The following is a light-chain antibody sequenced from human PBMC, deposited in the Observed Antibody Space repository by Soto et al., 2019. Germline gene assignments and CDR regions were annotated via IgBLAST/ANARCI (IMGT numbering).Light chain of an antibody. CDR1: NIGSKS. V-gene: IGLV3-21*02. Sequence: SYELTQPPSVSVAPGQTARITCGGNNIGSKSVHWYQQKPGQAPVLVVYDDSARPSGIPERFSGSNSGNTATLTISGVEAGDEADYYCQVWDSSSDHVVFGGGTKLTVL. CDR3: QVWDSSSDHVV. J-gene: IGLJ2*01. CDR2: DDS.